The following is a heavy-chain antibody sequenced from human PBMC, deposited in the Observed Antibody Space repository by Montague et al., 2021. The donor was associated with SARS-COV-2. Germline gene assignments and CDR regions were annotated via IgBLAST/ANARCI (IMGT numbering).Heavy chain of an antibody. D-gene: IGHD4-23*01. J-gene: IGHJ4*02. V-gene: IGHV2-70*01. CDR2: IDWDDDK. CDR1: GFSLSTSGMC. Sequence: PALVKPTQTLTLTCTFSGFSLSTSGMCVSWIRQPPGKALEWLTLIDWDDDKYYSTSLKTRLIISKDTSKNQVVLTMTNTDPVDTATYYCARSYGTTVVTRAFDYWGQGTLVTVSS. CDR3: ARSYGTTVVTRAFDY.